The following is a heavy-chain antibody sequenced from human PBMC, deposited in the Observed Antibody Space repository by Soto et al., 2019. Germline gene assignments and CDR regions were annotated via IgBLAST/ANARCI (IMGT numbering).Heavy chain of an antibody. CDR2: MSYDGNSK. V-gene: IGHV3-30-3*01. Sequence: QVQLVESGGGVVQPGRSLRLSCAASGFTFSSYSMHWVRQAPGKGLEWVAAMSYDGNSKYFADSVKGRFTISRDNSKNTLSLQMNSLGAEDSAVYYCVRGRTVRDHDDFDCWGQGTLVTVSS. J-gene: IGHJ4*02. CDR1: GFTFSSYS. D-gene: IGHD2-21*01. CDR3: VRGRTVRDHDDFDC.